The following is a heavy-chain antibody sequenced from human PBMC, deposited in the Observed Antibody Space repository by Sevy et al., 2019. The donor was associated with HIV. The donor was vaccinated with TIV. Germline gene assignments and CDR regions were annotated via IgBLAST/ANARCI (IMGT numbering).Heavy chain of an antibody. Sequence: ASVKISCKVSGYTLTELSMHWVRQAPGKGLEWMGGFDPEDGETIYAQKFQGRVTMTEDTSTDTAYMELSSLRSEDTAVYYCATFPSGDYVSYYFDYLGQGTMVTVSS. CDR3: ATFPSGDYVSYYFDY. CDR1: GYTLTELS. V-gene: IGHV1-24*01. CDR2: FDPEDGET. J-gene: IGHJ4*02. D-gene: IGHD4-17*01.